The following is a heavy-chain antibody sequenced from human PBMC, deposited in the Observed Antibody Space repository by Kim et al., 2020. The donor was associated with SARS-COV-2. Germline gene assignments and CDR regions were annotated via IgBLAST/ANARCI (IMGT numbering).Heavy chain of an antibody. CDR3: AGVPIFAIFGVVEYTGYRDY. CDR2: IYHSGST. CDR1: GGSISSSNW. J-gene: IGHJ4*02. V-gene: IGHV4-4*02. D-gene: IGHD3-3*01. Sequence: SETLSLTCAVSGGSISSSNWWSWVRPPPGKGLAWIGVIYHSGSTNYNPSLQSRVTISVDKSKTQYSLKLSSVTAADTAVYYCAGVPIFAIFGVVEYTGYRDYWGQGTLVTVSS.